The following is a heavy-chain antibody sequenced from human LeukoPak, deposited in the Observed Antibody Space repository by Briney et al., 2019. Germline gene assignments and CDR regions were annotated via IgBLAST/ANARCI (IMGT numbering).Heavy chain of an antibody. CDR3: ARVEDSSGYYYYYYYMDV. J-gene: IGHJ6*03. CDR1: GFTFSDYY. Sequence: GGSLRLSCAASGFTFSDYYMSWIRQAPGKGLEWVSYISSSGSTIYYADSVKGRFTISRDNAKNSLYLQMNSLRAEDTAVYYCARVEDSSGYYYYYYYMDVWVKGTTVTVSS. CDR2: ISSSGSTI. V-gene: IGHV3-11*01. D-gene: IGHD3-22*01.